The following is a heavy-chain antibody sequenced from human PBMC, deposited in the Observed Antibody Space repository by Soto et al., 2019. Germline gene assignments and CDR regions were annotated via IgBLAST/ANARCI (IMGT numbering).Heavy chain of an antibody. J-gene: IGHJ6*02. Sequence: GESLKISCKASGYSFTSYWIGWVRQMPGKGLEWMGIIYPGDSDTKYSPSLQGQVTISADTSISTAYLQWTSLKASDTAMYYCARRASSSVTTPYGMDGWGQGTTVTVSS. CDR3: ARRASSSVTTPYGMDG. D-gene: IGHD6-6*01. V-gene: IGHV5-51*01. CDR2: IYPGDSDT. CDR1: GYSFTSYW.